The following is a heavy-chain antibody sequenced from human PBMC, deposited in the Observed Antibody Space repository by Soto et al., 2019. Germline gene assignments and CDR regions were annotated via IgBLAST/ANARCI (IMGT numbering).Heavy chain of an antibody. CDR2: ISGSGGST. J-gene: IGHJ4*02. Sequence: GGSLRLSCAASGFTFSSYAMSWVRQAPGKGLEWVSAISGSGGSTYYADSVKGRFTISRDNSKNTLYLQMNSLRAEDTAVYYCAKSLLRRHIVVVPAASGYFDYWGQGTLVTVSS. V-gene: IGHV3-23*01. D-gene: IGHD2-2*01. CDR3: AKSLLRRHIVVVPAASGYFDY. CDR1: GFTFSSYA.